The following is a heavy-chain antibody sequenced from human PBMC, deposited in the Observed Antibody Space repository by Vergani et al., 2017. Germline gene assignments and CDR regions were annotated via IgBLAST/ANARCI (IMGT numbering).Heavy chain of an antibody. CDR3: ATPQTVTTGYMEV. D-gene: IGHD4-17*01. Sequence: EVQLVQSGAEVKKPGATMKISCKVSGYTFTDHYMHWVKQAPGKGLEWMGLVDPEDGETIYAEKFMGRVTIPAHTSTDTAHLELSSLRSEDTAVYYCATPQTVTTGYMEVWGQGTTVIVSS. J-gene: IGHJ6*02. CDR1: GYTFTDHY. CDR2: VDPEDGET. V-gene: IGHV1-69-2*01.